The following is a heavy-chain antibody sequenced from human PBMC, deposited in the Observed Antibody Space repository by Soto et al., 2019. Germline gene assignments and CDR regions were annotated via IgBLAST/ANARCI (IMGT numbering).Heavy chain of an antibody. CDR3: AKDRDDYRNYVFDY. D-gene: IGHD4-4*01. CDR1: GFTFTNYA. V-gene: IGHV3-23*01. CDR2: SSGSGSGGST. Sequence: GGSLRLSCAASGFTFTNYAMTWVRQAPGKGLEWVSISSGSGSGGSTNYADSVKGRFTISRDNSKNTLSLQMNSLRVEDTAVYYCAKDRDDYRNYVFDYWGQGTLVTVSS. J-gene: IGHJ4*02.